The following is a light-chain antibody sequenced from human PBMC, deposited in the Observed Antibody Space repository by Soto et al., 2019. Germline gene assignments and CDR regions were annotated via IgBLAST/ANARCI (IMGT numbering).Light chain of an antibody. J-gene: IGLJ3*02. CDR3: GSFTGTTSLGV. Sequence: QSVLTQPASVSGSPGQSITISCTGTTSDVGSHNFVSWYQQLPGKAPKLLIYEVTNRPSGTSNRFSGSKSGNTASLTISGLQAEDEADYYCGSFTGTTSLGVFGGGTKLTVL. CDR1: TSDVGSHNF. V-gene: IGLV2-14*01. CDR2: EVT.